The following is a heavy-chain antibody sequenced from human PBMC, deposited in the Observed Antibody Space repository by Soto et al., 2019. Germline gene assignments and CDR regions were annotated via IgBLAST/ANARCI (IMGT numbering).Heavy chain of an antibody. J-gene: IGHJ5*02. V-gene: IGHV1-69*06. CDR1: GGTFSSYA. CDR2: IIPIFGTA. CDR3: ARGGDSSGFDNWFDP. Sequence: SVKVSCKASGGTFSSYAISWVRQAPGQGLEWMGGIIPIFGTANYAQKFQGRVTITADKSTSTAYMELSSLRSEDTAVYYCARGGDSSGFDNWFDPWGQGTLVTVSS. D-gene: IGHD3-22*01.